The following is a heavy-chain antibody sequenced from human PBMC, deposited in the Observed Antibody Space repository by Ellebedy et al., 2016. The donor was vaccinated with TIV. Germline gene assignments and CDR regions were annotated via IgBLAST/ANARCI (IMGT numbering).Heavy chain of an antibody. V-gene: IGHV3-23*01. CDR1: TFTFSNYA. Sequence: GGSLRLSCAASTFTFSNYAMSWVRLAPGKGLGWVSAISYRGGTTFSTDSVNGRFTISRDNSRNTVYLQMNSLRPKDTAIYYCAKGGRILTSGDRDGWCLDLWGRGTLVTVSS. CDR2: ISYRGGTT. D-gene: IGHD5-24*01. J-gene: IGHJ2*01. CDR3: AKGGRILTSGDRDGWCLDL.